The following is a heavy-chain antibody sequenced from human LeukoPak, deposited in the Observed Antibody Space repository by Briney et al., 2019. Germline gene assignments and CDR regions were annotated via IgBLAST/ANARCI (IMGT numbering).Heavy chain of an antibody. D-gene: IGHD6-13*01. CDR2: INPNSGGT. J-gene: IGHJ4*02. CDR1: GYTFTGYY. CDR3: ARGSRQQLVFLYSDY. V-gene: IGHV1-2*02. Sequence: ASVKVSCRASGYTFTGYYMHWVRQAPGQGLERMGWINPNSGGTNYAQKFQGRVTMTRDTSINTAYMELSRLRSDDTAVYYCARGSRQQLVFLYSDYWGQGTLVTVSS.